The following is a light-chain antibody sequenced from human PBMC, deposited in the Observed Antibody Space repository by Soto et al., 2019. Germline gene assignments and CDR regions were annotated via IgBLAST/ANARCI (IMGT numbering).Light chain of an antibody. J-gene: IGKJ5*01. CDR1: QDINTY. CDR2: DAS. CDR3: EQYRTSPIT. V-gene: IGKV1-33*01. Sequence: DIQLTQSPSSLSVSVGDRVTITCQTSQDINTYLNWYQQKPGRAPKLLIYDASNLETGVASTFSGSVSGTQFTFTINILLPEDVGTYYSEQYRTSPITFGQGTRL.